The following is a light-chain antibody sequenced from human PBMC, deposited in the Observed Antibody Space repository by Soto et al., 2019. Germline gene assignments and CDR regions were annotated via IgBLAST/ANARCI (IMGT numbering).Light chain of an antibody. CDR1: SSNIGSNT. Sequence: QSVLTQPPSASGTPGQRVTISCSGSSSNIGSNTVNWYQQLPGTAPKLVIYSNNQRPSGVPDRVSGSKSGTSASLAISGLQSDDEADYYCVAWDDSLNGYVVFGGGTKVTVL. J-gene: IGLJ2*01. CDR2: SNN. V-gene: IGLV1-44*01. CDR3: VAWDDSLNGYVV.